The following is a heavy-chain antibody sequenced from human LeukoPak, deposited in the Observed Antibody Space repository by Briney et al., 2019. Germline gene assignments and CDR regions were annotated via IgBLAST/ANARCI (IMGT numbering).Heavy chain of an antibody. D-gene: IGHD2-15*01. CDR2: INPNSGGT. J-gene: IGHJ6*03. CDR3: ARDAVVVVAANLWSPFVEDESGPYYNMDV. CDR1: GYTFTCYY. Sequence: ASVTVSCKASGYTFTCYYMHWVRQAPGQGVAWMGGINPNSGGTDKVQKFQGRVTMTRDTSISTAYMELSRLRSDDTAVYSCARDAVVVVAANLWSPFVEDESGPYYNMDVWGKGTTVTVSS. V-gene: IGHV1-2*02.